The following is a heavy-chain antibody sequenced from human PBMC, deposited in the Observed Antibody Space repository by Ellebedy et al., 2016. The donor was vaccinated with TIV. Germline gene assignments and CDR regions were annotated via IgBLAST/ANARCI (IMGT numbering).Heavy chain of an antibody. D-gene: IGHD3-16*01. CDR2: IKSNVDGGKT. CDR3: TSQFDYDSVWGSTGIDY. J-gene: IGHJ4*02. V-gene: IGHV3-15*07. Sequence: PGGSLRLSCAASGFNFSNAWMDWVRQAPGKGLEWVGRIKSNVDGGKTDYPAPVKGRFTISRDDSTNTLYLQMNSLKIGDTAVYYCTSQFDYDSVWGSTGIDYWGQGTLVTVSS. CDR1: GFNFSNAW.